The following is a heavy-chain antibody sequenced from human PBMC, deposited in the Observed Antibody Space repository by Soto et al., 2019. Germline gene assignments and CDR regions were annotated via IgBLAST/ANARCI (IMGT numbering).Heavy chain of an antibody. Sequence: QVQLQESGPGLVKPSETLSLTCTVSGGSISSYYWSWIRQPPGKGLEWIGYIYYSGSTNYNPSLKSRVTISVDTSKNQFSLKLSSVTAADTAVYYCAGRGSVAGTVDYWGQGTLVTVSS. CDR3: AGRGSVAGTVDY. J-gene: IGHJ4*02. V-gene: IGHV4-59*08. D-gene: IGHD6-19*01. CDR2: IYYSGST. CDR1: GGSISSYY.